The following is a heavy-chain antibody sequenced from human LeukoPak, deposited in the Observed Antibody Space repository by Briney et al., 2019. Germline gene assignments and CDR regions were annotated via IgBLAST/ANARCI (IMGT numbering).Heavy chain of an antibody. CDR2: INHGGRT. Sequence: SETLSLTCAVYGGSFSGYYWSWIRQPPGKGLEWIGEINHGGRTNYNPSLKSRVTISVDTSKIQFSLKLRSVTAADTAVYYCARGVWFGEMGFDYWGQGTLVTVSS. D-gene: IGHD3-10*01. CDR3: ARGVWFGEMGFDY. V-gene: IGHV4-34*01. J-gene: IGHJ4*02. CDR1: GGSFSGYY.